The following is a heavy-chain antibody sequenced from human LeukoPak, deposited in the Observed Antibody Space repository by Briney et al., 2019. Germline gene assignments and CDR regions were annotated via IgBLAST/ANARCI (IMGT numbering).Heavy chain of an antibody. CDR2: IWYDGSNK. D-gene: IGHD3-10*01. V-gene: IGHV3-33*01. CDR1: GFTFSSYG. Sequence: GRSLRLSCAASGFTFSSYGMHWVRQAPGKGLEWVAVIWYDGSNKYYADSVKGRFTIFRDNSKNTLYLQMNSLRAEDTAVYYCARDLWFGELLADYWGQGTLVTVSS. J-gene: IGHJ4*02. CDR3: ARDLWFGELLADY.